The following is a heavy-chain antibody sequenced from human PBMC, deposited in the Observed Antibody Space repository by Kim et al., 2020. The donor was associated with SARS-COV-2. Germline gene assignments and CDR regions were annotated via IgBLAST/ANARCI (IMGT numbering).Heavy chain of an antibody. V-gene: IGHV3-21*01. J-gene: IGHJ4*02. CDR3: ARDDVSGLNDY. CDR2: ISTSSGYI. Sequence: GGSLRLSCAASGFTFSDYRMNWVRQAPGKGLEWVSSISTSSGYIYYADSVKGRFTISRDNAKNSLFLQMNSLRAEDTAVYYCARDDVSGLNDYWGQGTLVTVSS. D-gene: IGHD3-10*01. CDR1: GFTFSDYR.